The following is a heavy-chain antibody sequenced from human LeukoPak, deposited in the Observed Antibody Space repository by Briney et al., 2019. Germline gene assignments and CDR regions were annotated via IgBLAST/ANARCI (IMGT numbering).Heavy chain of an antibody. CDR3: ARNEVGTTVYGMDV. CDR2: MSVSGTT. V-gene: IGHV4-4*07. D-gene: IGHD1-26*01. CDR1: GVSISPYY. Sequence: SETLSLTCTVSGVSISPYYWSWIRQPAGKGLEWIGRMSVSGTTNYNPSLKSRVTMSLDTSKNQFSLKLSSVTAADTAVYSCARNEVGTTVYGMDVWGQGTTATVSS. J-gene: IGHJ6*02.